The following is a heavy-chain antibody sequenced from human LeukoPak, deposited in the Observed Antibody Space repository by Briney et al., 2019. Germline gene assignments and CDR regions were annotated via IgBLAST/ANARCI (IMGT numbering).Heavy chain of an antibody. D-gene: IGHD5-18*01. CDR2: IYPGDSDT. CDR3: ARQGTAMATDHYYGMDV. CDR1: GYSFTSYW. V-gene: IGHV5-51*01. Sequence: GESLKISCKGSGYSFTSYWIGWVRQMPGKGLEWMGIIYPGDSDTRYSPSFQGQVTISADKSISTAYLQWSSLKASDTAMYYCARQGTAMATDHYYGMDVWGQGTTVTVSS. J-gene: IGHJ6*02.